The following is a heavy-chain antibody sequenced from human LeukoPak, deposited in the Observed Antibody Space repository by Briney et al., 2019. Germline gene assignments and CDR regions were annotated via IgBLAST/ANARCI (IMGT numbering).Heavy chain of an antibody. J-gene: IGHJ5*01. CDR2: MNPNSGNT. D-gene: IGHD3-3*02. Sequence: ASVKVSCKASGYTFISYDINWVRQATGQGLEWMAWMNPNSGNTGYAQKFQGRVTITRNTSISTAYMELSRLRSEDTAVYSCARVSHSFNLFDTWGHGTLVTVSS. V-gene: IGHV1-8*03. CDR1: GYTFISYD. CDR3: ARVSHSFNLFDT.